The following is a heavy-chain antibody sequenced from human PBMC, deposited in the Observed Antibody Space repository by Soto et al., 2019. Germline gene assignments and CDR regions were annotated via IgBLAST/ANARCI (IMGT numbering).Heavy chain of an antibody. Sequence: GESLKISCKGSGYSFTSYWIGWVRQMPGKGLEWMGIIYPGDSDTRYSPSFQGQVTISADKSISTAYLQWSSLKASDTAMYYCARQACYDSSGYYGNDAFDIWSQGTMVTVSS. CDR2: IYPGDSDT. J-gene: IGHJ3*02. CDR1: GYSFTSYW. CDR3: ARQACYDSSGYYGNDAFDI. V-gene: IGHV5-51*01. D-gene: IGHD3-22*01.